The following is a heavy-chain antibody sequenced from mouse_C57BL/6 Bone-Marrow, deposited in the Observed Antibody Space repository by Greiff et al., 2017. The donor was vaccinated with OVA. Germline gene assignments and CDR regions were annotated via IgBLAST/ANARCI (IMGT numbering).Heavy chain of an antibody. D-gene: IGHD3-3*01. CDR1: GYTFTSYG. CDR2: IYIGNGYT. V-gene: IGHV1-58*01. CDR3: ARSLGDD. Sequence: VQLQQSGAELVRPGSSVKMSCKTSGYTFTSYGINWVKQRPGQGLEWIGYIYIGNGYTEYNAKFKGKATLTSDTSSSTAYMQLSSLTSEDSAIXICARSLGDDWGQGTTLTVSS. J-gene: IGHJ2*01.